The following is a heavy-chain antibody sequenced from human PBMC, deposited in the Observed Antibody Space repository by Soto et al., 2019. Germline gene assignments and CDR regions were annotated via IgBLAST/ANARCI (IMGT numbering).Heavy chain of an antibody. CDR1: GFTFSSYA. CDR2: IKEDGSQK. D-gene: IGHD3-3*01. Sequence: PGGSLRLSCAASGFTFSSYAMNWVRQAPGKGLEWVANIKEDGSQKNYVDSVKGRFTISRDNAKKSLYLQMNSLRAEDTAVYYCATLIYLWSGYPPNGMDVWGHGTTVTVSS. V-gene: IGHV3-7*05. CDR3: ATLIYLWSGYPPNGMDV. J-gene: IGHJ6*02.